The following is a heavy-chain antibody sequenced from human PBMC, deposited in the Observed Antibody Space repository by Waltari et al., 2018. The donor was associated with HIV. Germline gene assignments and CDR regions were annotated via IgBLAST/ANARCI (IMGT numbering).Heavy chain of an antibody. CDR1: GFMFISYC. CDR2: IKQDGSEK. J-gene: IGHJ4*02. V-gene: IGHV3-7*01. CDR3: ATSRTFDY. D-gene: IGHD2-2*01. Sequence: VLLVASGGGLVQPGGSLRLPRTASGFMFISYCRSWVRQAQGKGLEWVANIKQDGSEKYYVDSVKGRFTISRDNAKNSLYLQMNSLRAEDTAMYYCATSRTFDYWGQGTLVTVSS.